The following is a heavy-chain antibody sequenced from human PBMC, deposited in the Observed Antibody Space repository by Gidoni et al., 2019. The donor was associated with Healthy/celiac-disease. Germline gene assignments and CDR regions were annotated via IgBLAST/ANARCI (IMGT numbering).Heavy chain of an antibody. CDR1: GFTFDDYA. V-gene: IGHV3-9*01. CDR2: ISWNSGSI. J-gene: IGHJ3*02. Sequence: EVQLVESGGGLVQPGRSLRLSCAASGFTFDDYAMHWVRQAPGKGLEWVSGISWNSGSIGYADSVKGRFTISRDNAKNYLYLQMNSLRDEDTALYYCAKDDYYDSSGYGDAFDIWGQGTMVTVSS. CDR3: AKDDYYDSSGYGDAFDI. D-gene: IGHD3-22*01.